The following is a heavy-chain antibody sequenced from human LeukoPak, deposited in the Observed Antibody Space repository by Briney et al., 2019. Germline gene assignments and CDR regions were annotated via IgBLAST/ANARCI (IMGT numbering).Heavy chain of an antibody. CDR2: TYYRSKWND. CDR3: ARERYYFDY. CDR1: GDSVSSNSVA. J-gene: IGHJ4*02. Sequence: SQTLSLTCAISGDSVSSNSVAWNWIRQSPSRGLEWLGRTYYRSKWNDEYAESVRSRITINPDTSKNQFSLQLDSVTPEDTAVYYCARERYYFDYWGQGTLVTVSS. V-gene: IGHV6-1*01.